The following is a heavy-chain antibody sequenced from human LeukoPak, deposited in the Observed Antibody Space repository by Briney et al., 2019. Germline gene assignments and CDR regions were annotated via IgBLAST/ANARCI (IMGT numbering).Heavy chain of an antibody. CDR2: ISTSGRT. J-gene: IGHJ4*02. CDR1: GVSITSYK. D-gene: IGHD3-9*01. CDR3: ATSYDNKIVPYDC. V-gene: IGHV4-4*09. Sequence: SETLSLTCTVSGVSITSYKWSWLRQSPGQGLEWIGFISTSGRTDYNPSLTSRVSMSVDTSKSQVSLRLNSVTAEDTAVYYCATSYDNKIVPYDCWGQGILVTVSS.